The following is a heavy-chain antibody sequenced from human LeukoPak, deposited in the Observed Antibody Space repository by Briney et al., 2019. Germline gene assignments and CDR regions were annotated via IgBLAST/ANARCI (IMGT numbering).Heavy chain of an antibody. CDR2: ISSSSSTI. CDR1: GFTFSSYS. CDR3: AKGFEQQLVRDAFDI. D-gene: IGHD6-13*01. J-gene: IGHJ3*02. Sequence: GGSLRLSCAASGFTFSSYSMNWVRQAPGKGLEWVSYISSSSSTIYYADSVKGRFTISRDNSKNTLYLQMNSLRAEDMAVYYCAKGFEQQLVRDAFDIWGQGTMVTVSS. V-gene: IGHV3-48*01.